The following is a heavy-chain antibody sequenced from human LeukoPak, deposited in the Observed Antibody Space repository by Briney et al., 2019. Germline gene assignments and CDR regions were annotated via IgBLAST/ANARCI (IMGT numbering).Heavy chain of an antibody. CDR2: IYYSGST. CDR1: GGSISSSNW. V-gene: IGHV4-4*02. Sequence: SETLSLTCAVSGGSISSSNWWSWVRQPPGKGLEWIGYIYYSGSTYYNPSLKSRVTISLDTSTNHFALKVSSVTAADTAVYYCARGRDGYSSWGQGTPVTVSS. J-gene: IGHJ5*02. D-gene: IGHD5-24*01. CDR3: ARGRDGYSS.